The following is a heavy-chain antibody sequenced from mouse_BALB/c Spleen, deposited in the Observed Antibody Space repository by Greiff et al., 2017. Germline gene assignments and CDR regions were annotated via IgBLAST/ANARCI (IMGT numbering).Heavy chain of an antibody. V-gene: IGHV1-39*01. J-gene: IGHJ4*01. CDR2: IDPYYGGT. CDR1: GYSFTGYN. Sequence: EVKLMESGPELEKPGASVKISCKASGYSFTGYNMNWVKQSNGKSLEWIGNIDPYYGGTSYNQKFKGKATLTVDKSSSTAYMQLKSLTSEDSAVYYCARWGPHYYAMDYWGQGTSVTVSS. CDR3: ARWGPHYYAMDY.